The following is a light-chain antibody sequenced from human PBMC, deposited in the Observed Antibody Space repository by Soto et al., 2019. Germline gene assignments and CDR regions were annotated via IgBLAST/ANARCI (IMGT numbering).Light chain of an antibody. J-gene: IGLJ7*01. Sequence: QSVLTQPASVSGSPGQSITISCTGTSSDVGAYNYVSWYQHHPGKAPKLMIFEVSNRPSGVSNRFSGSKSGNTASLTISGLQAEDEGDYYCSSYTSSSTRVFGGGTQLTVL. CDR1: SSDVGAYNY. CDR3: SSYTSSSTRV. CDR2: EVS. V-gene: IGLV2-14*01.